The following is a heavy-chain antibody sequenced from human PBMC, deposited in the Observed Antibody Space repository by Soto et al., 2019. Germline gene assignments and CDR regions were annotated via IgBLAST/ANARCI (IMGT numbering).Heavy chain of an antibody. CDR3: ARDVTIFGVVIENWFDP. D-gene: IGHD3-3*01. Sequence: GGSLRLSCAASGFTFSSYSMNWVRQAPGKGLEWVSSISSSSSYTYYAYSVKGRFTISRDNAKNSLYLQMNSLRAEDTAVYYCARDVTIFGVVIENWFDPWGQGTLVTVSS. CDR2: ISSSSSYT. V-gene: IGHV3-21*01. J-gene: IGHJ5*02. CDR1: GFTFSSYS.